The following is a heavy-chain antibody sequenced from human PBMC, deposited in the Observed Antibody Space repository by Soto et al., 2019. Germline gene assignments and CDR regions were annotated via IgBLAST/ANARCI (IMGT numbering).Heavy chain of an antibody. CDR2: ISFNGINT. Sequence: QVQLVESGGGVVQPGRSLRLSCAGSGFTFSDYAMHWVRQAPGTGPEWLALISFNGINTYYADSVKGRFTISRDNSKGTLYLQMNTLRAEDTAVYYCARDVSGFEYFDLWGQGTLVTMSS. V-gene: IGHV3-30-3*01. CDR3: ARDVSGFEYFDL. J-gene: IGHJ4*02. D-gene: IGHD3-9*01. CDR1: GFTFSDYA.